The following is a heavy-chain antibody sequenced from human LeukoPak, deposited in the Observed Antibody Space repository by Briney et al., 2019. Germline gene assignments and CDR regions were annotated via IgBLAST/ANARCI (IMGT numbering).Heavy chain of an antibody. V-gene: IGHV1-69*13. Sequence: VASVTVSFKSSGGTFSIYAISWVRQAPGQGLEWMGGIIPIFGTANYAQKFQGRVTITADESTSTAYMELSSLRSEDTAVYYCARSLDSYGYIDYWGQGTLVTVSS. CDR2: IIPIFGTA. CDR3: ARSLDSYGYIDY. CDR1: GGTFSIYA. J-gene: IGHJ4*02. D-gene: IGHD5-18*01.